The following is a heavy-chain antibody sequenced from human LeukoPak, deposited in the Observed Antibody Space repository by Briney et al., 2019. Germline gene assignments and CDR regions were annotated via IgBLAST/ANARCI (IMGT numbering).Heavy chain of an antibody. Sequence: QPGGSLRLSCAASGFTFSSYGMHWVRQAPGKGLEWVAVISYDGSNKYYADSAKGRFTISRDNSKNTLYLQMNSLRAEDTAAYYCAKDLGDYYYGSGSYNDYWGQGTLVTVSS. CDR1: GFTFSSYG. CDR2: ISYDGSNK. CDR3: AKDLGDYYYGSGSYNDY. V-gene: IGHV3-30*18. D-gene: IGHD3-10*01. J-gene: IGHJ4*02.